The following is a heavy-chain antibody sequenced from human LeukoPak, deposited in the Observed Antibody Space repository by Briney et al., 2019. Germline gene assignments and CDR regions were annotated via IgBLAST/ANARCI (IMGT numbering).Heavy chain of an antibody. CDR2: ISGSGGST. CDR1: GFIFRNYV. CDR3: ATYIVGATWYFDL. Sequence: GGSLRLSCAASGFIFRNYVMNWVRQAPGKGLEWVSAISGSGGSTYYADSVKGRFTISRDNSKNTLYLQMNSLRAEDTAVYYCATYIVGATWYFDLWGRGTLVTVSS. J-gene: IGHJ2*01. D-gene: IGHD1-26*01. V-gene: IGHV3-23*01.